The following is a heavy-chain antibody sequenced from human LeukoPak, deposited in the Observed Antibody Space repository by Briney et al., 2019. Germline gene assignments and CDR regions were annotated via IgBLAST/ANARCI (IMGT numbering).Heavy chain of an antibody. CDR3: ARDRKGFCSSASCFAFDI. V-gene: IGHV4-4*07. D-gene: IGHD2-2*01. J-gene: IGHJ3*02. CDR1: GGSISSYY. Sequence: SETLSLTCTVSGGSISSYYWSWIRQPAGKGLEWIGRIYTSGSTNYNPSLKSRVTMSVDTSKNQFSLKLSSVTAADAAVYYCARDRKGFCSSASCFAFDIWGQGTVVTVSS. CDR2: IYTSGST.